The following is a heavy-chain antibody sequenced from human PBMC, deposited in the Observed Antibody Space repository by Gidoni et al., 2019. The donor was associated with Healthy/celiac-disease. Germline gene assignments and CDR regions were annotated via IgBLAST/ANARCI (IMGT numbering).Heavy chain of an antibody. Sequence: AQRPQPGAEAPQPRASLTVPCKASGYPCTGYNMPWVRRAPGQGCDWMGWINPNGGGTSLAQEVQGRVTMTRDTSISTAYMEVSRLRCDDTAVYYGARGGSYYYDSSGYYGWDKRGIDIWGQGTMVTVSS. CDR3: ARGGSYYYDSSGYYGWDKRGIDI. V-gene: IGHV1-2*02. D-gene: IGHD3-22*01. CDR2: INPNGGGT. J-gene: IGHJ3*02. CDR1: GYPCTGYN.